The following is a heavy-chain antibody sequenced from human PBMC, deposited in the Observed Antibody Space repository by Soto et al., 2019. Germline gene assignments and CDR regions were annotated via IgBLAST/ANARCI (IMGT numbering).Heavy chain of an antibody. V-gene: IGHV4-34*01. CDR2: INHSGST. CDR3: ARDSPPSGSYYGGWFDP. Sequence: SETLCLTCALYGESFCGYDGAWIRQPPGKGLEWIGEINHSGSTNYNPSLKSRVTISVDTSKNQFSLKLSSVTAADTAVYYCARDSPPSGSYYGGWFDPWGQGTLVTVSS. J-gene: IGHJ5*02. CDR1: GESFCGYD. D-gene: IGHD1-26*01.